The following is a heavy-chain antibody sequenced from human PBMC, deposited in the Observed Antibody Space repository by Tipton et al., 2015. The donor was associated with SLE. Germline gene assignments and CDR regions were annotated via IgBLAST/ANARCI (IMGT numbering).Heavy chain of an antibody. Sequence: QSGPEVKKPGSSVKVSCKASGGTFSSYAISWVRQAPGQGLEWMGWMNPNSGNTGYAQKFQGRVTMTRNTSISTAYMELSSLRSEDTAVYYCARHVRRITMIVVVTKAYYYGMDVWGQGTTVTVSS. CDR2: MNPNSGNT. CDR3: ARHVRRITMIVVVTKAYYYGMDV. V-gene: IGHV1-8*02. CDR1: GGTFSSYA. J-gene: IGHJ6*02. D-gene: IGHD3-22*01.